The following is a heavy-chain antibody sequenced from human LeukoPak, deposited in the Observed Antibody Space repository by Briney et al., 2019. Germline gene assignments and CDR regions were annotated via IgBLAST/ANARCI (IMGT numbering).Heavy chain of an antibody. D-gene: IGHD2-2*01. CDR3: ARGAGYCSSTSCYVFSVDYYYYGMDV. V-gene: IGHV1-18*01. J-gene: IGHJ6*02. CDR2: ISAYNGNT. Sequence: GASVKVSCKASGYTFTSYGISWVRQAPGQGLEWMGWISAYNGNTSYAQKLQGRVTMTTDTSTSTAYMELRSLRSDDTAVYYCARGAGYCSSTSCYVFSVDYYYYGMDVWGQGTTVTVSS. CDR1: GYTFTSYG.